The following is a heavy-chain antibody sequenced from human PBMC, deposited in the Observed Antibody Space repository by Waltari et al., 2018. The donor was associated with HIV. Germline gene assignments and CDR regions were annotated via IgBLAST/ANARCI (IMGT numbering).Heavy chain of an antibody. CDR1: GFTLTNAW. CDR3: TSTGGGITDY. D-gene: IGHD2-15*01. Sequence: EVQLVESGGGLVRPGESLRLSCAASGFTLTNAWRSGVRQAPGKGRWWVDRVKSEDDGETTDYAAPGKGIFTISRDDSKNALYLQMNSLKTEDTALYYCTSTGGGITDYWGQGTLVTVSS. CDR2: VKSEDDGETT. J-gene: IGHJ4*02. V-gene: IGHV3-15*01.